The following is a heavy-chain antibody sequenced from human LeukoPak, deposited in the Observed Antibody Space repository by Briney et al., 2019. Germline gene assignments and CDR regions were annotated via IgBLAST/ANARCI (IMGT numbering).Heavy chain of an antibody. V-gene: IGHV4-39*07. CDR3: ARDLTGTTGSY. J-gene: IGHJ4*02. Sequence: KPSETLSLTCTVSGGSISSSSYYWGWIRQPPGKGLEWIGSIYYSGSTYYNPSLKSRVTISVDTSKNQFSLKLSSVTAADTAVYYCARDLTGTTGSYWGQGTLVTVSS. CDR1: GGSISSSSYY. CDR2: IYYSGST. D-gene: IGHD1-7*01.